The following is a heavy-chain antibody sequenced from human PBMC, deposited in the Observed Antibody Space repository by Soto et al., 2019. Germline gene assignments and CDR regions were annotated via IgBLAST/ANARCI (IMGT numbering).Heavy chain of an antibody. CDR1: GGTFSNSA. J-gene: IGHJ6*02. D-gene: IGHD3-3*02. CDR2: IIPIFRTP. CDR3: ATDRDRPQLGGNYYYILDV. V-gene: IGHV1-69*12. Sequence: QVQLEQSGAEVKKPGSSVKVSCKASGGTFSNSAISWVRQAPGQGLEWMGGIIPIFRTPDYAQKFQGRVTVTADESTSTAYMELSGLRSDDTDVYYCATDRDRPQLGGNYYYILDVWGQGTTVTVSS.